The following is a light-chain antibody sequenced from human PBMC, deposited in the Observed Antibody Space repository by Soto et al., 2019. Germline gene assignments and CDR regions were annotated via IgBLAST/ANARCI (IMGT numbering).Light chain of an antibody. Sequence: ETVLTQSPATLSVSPGERATVSCRASQSVSSNLAWYQQKPGQAPRLVIYRASTRATGTPARFSGSGSGTEFTLTISSLQSEDFAVYYCQQYNNWPYTFGQGAKLEIK. CDR3: QQYNNWPYT. CDR2: RAS. V-gene: IGKV3-15*01. CDR1: QSVSSN. J-gene: IGKJ2*01.